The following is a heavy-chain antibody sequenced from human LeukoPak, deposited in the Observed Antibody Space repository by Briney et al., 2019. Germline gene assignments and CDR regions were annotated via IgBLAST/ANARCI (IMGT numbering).Heavy chain of an antibody. Sequence: GGALRLSCAASGFTFSSYWMHWVRQAPGKGLWWVSRINSVGSSTSYADSVKGRFTISRDNAKNTLYLQMTSLRAEATAVYYCEMTAPYYYGMDVWGQGTTVTVSS. CDR1: GFTFSSYW. CDR3: EMTAPYYYGMDV. J-gene: IGHJ6*02. CDR2: INSVGSST. D-gene: IGHD5-18*01. V-gene: IGHV3-74*01.